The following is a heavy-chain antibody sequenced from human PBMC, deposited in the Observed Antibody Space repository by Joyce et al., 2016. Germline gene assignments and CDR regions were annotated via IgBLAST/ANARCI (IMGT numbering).Heavy chain of an antibody. CDR2: IYPEDSDA. V-gene: IGHV5-51*01. D-gene: IGHD3-3*01. CDR3: ARGSVFGLAITPNWFDP. J-gene: IGHJ5*02. Sequence: EVQLVQSGAEVKKPGESLKISCKASGYRFTSHWIGWVRQMPGKGLEWMGLIYPEDSDARYSPSFQGQVIFSVDKSIETAYLQLNRLRASDSAIYYCARGSVFGLAITPNWFDPWGQGTLVIVSS. CDR1: GYRFTSHW.